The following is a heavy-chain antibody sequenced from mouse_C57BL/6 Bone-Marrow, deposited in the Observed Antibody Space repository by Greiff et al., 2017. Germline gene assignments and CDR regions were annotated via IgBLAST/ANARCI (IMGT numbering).Heavy chain of an antibody. CDR3: ARSETGTGDYFDY. J-gene: IGHJ2*01. CDR2: INPGSGGT. V-gene: IGHV1-54*01. D-gene: IGHD4-1*01. Sequence: VQLKQSGAELVRPGTSVKVSCKASGYAFTNYLIEWVKQRPGQGLEWIGVINPGSGGTNYNEKFKGKATLTADKSSSTAYMQLSSLTSEDSAVYFCARSETGTGDYFDYWGQGTTLTVSS. CDR1: GYAFTNYL.